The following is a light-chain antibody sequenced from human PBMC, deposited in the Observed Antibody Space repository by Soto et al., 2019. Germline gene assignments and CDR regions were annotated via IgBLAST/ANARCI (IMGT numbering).Light chain of an antibody. Sequence: ENVLTQSPGALSLSPGENATLSCRTSQSVSAYFAWYQQKLGQAPRLLIYDASKRATGIPTRFSGSGSGTDFTLTISSLEPEDFAVSYCQQRGTWPPSFGQGTKVEV. V-gene: IGKV3-11*01. J-gene: IGKJ1*01. CDR2: DAS. CDR3: QQRGTWPPS. CDR1: QSVSAY.